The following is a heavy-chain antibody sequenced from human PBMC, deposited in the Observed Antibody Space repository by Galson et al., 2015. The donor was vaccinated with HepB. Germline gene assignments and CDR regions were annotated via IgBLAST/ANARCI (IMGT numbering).Heavy chain of an antibody. CDR1: GFRVSVSF. J-gene: IGHJ4*02. V-gene: IGHV3-53*01. CDR3: ARESNCAYDS. Sequence: SLRLSCAVSGFRVSVSFLSWVRQVPGRGLEYVSDIYPSGATYYRDSVRGRFTMSRDAFQNLLYLQMNNLRVEDTAIYFCARESNCAYDSWGTGTLVTVSS. D-gene: IGHD2-21*01. CDR2: IYPSGAT.